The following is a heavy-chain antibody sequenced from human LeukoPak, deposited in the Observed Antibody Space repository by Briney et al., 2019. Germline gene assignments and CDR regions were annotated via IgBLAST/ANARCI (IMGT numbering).Heavy chain of an antibody. V-gene: IGHV3-30*02. Sequence: SGGSLRLSCAASGFIFSTYGMYWVRQAPGKGLEWVAFIRHDGSIKNYADSVKGRSTISRGNSKNTLHLQMNSLRAEDTAVYYCAKDSLADIDYWGQGTLVTVSS. J-gene: IGHJ4*02. CDR2: IRHDGSIK. CDR3: AKDSLADIDY. CDR1: GFIFSTYG. D-gene: IGHD3-16*01.